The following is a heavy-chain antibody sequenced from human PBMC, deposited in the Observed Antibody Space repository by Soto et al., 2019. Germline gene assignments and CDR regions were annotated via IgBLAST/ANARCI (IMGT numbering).Heavy chain of an antibody. CDR2: ISGSARTT. J-gene: IGHJ6*03. D-gene: IGHD3-16*01. V-gene: IGHV3-23*01. CDR1: GFTFGSYA. Sequence: EVQLLESGGGLVQPGGSLRLSCAASGFTFGSYAMNWLRQAPGRGLECVSFISGSARTTYYADSAKVRFTVSRDNSNNTLCLQMNSLSAEDTALYYCAKFRGPSYSYYSIDVWGKGTTVTVSS. CDR3: AKFRGPSYSYYSIDV.